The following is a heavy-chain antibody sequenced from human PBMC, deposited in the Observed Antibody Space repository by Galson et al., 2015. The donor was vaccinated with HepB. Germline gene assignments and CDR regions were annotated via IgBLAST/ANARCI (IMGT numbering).Heavy chain of an antibody. CDR3: ARVGLTYYYFDY. D-gene: IGHD3/OR15-3a*01. Sequence: SVKVSCKASGYTFNNYIIAWVRQAPGQGLEWLGLITAYNGNTKFAQSLQGRVTMTTDTSTSTAYMELKGLRPDDTALYYCARVGLTYYYFDYWGQGTLVTVSS. V-gene: IGHV1-18*01. J-gene: IGHJ4*02. CDR1: GYTFNNYI. CDR2: ITAYNGNT.